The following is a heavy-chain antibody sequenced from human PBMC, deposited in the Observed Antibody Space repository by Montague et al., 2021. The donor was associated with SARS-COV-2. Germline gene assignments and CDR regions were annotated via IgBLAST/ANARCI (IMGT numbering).Heavy chain of an antibody. CDR2: IYNGGSSR. V-gene: IGHV3-23*03. Sequence: SLRLSCAASGFTFCSYAMSWVRQAPGKGLEWVALIYNGGSSRYYADSVKGRFTISRDNSKNTLFLQMNSLRADDTAVYYCAKGLGARDLYYLDSWGQGTLVTVSS. D-gene: IGHD3/OR15-3a*01. CDR3: AKGLGARDLYYLDS. J-gene: IGHJ4*02. CDR1: GFTFCSYA.